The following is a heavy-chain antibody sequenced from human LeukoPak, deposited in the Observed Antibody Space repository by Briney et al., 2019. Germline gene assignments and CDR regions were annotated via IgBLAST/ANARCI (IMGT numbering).Heavy chain of an antibody. CDR2: ISTSGSSK. CDR1: RFTFSDYY. J-gene: IGHJ4*02. V-gene: IGHV3-11*01. D-gene: IGHD6-13*01. Sequence: GGSLRLSCAASRFTFSDYYMSWIRQAPGKGLEWVSYISTSGSSKDYADSVKGRFTTSRDNAKNSLYLQMTGLRAEDTAVYYCARHLRAHSSSLFFDYWGQGTLVTVSS. CDR3: ARHLRAHSSSLFFDY.